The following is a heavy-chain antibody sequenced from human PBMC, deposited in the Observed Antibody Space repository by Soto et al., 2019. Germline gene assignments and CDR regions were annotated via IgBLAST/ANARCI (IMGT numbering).Heavy chain of an antibody. CDR2: IYWDDDK. V-gene: IGHV2-5*02. CDR3: VQSRCGGDCLQSYSSHSYYGLDV. J-gene: IGHJ6*02. D-gene: IGHD2-21*02. Sequence: QITLKESGPTLVKPTQTLTLTCTFSGLSLSTTGVGVGWIRQPPGKALEWLALIYWDDDKRYSPSLKSRLTITKDTSKNQXXLXMTXMDPVDTATYYCVQSRCGGDCLQSYSSHSYYGLDVWGQGTTVTVSS. CDR1: GLSLSTTGVG.